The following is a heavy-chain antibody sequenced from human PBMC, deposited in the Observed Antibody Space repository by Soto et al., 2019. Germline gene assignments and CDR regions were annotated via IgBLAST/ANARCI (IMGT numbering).Heavy chain of an antibody. J-gene: IGHJ4*02. CDR3: TKDPHFDF. Sequence: PGGSLRLSCAASGIYFSSYGMHWVRQAPDRGLEWVAAISYHGKTIYYADSVKGRFTVSRDNSKNTVYLQMNTLRTEDTAVYYCTKDPHFDFWGQGTLVTVSS. CDR1: GIYFSSYG. CDR2: ISYHGKTI. V-gene: IGHV3-30*18.